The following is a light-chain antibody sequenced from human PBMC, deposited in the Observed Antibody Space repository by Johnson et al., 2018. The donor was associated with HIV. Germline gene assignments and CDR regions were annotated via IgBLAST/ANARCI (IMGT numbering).Light chain of an antibody. CDR1: SSNIGSHY. CDR3: GTWVSSRNAYV. J-gene: IGLJ1*01. CDR2: DTI. V-gene: IGLV1-51*01. Sequence: QSVLTQPPSVSAAPGQKVTISCSGSSSNIGSHYVSWYQQVPGTAPRLVIYDTIKRHSGIPDRFYGSKSGTSATLGITGLQRGDESDDYCGTWVSSRNAYVFGAATKVAVL.